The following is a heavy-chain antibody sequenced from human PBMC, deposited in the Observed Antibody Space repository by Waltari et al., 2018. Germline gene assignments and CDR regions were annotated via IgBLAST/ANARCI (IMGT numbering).Heavy chain of an antibody. Sequence: TWFRQPQGHGLRLVSSISGGGVCINYADAVKGRFTISRDNSKNTVYLQMKSLRAEDTAVYYGARGSGVDYWGQGTLVTISS. D-gene: IGHD7-27*01. CDR2: ISGGGVCI. V-gene: IGHV3-23*01. CDR3: ARGSGVDY. J-gene: IGHJ4*02.